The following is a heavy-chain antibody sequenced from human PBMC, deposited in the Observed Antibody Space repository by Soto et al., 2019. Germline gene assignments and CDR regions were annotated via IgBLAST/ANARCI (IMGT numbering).Heavy chain of an antibody. V-gene: IGHV1-18*01. CDR3: AKGSGFSGRQHFDY. J-gene: IGHJ4*02. CDR1: GYTFTSYG. CDR2: ISAYNGNT. Sequence: GASVKVSCKASGYTFTSYGISWVRQAPGQGLEWMGWISAYNGNTNYAQKLQGRVTMTTDNSKTTLFLQMNSLRADDTAIYYCAKGSGFSGRQHFDYWGRGTLVTVSS. D-gene: IGHD1-26*01.